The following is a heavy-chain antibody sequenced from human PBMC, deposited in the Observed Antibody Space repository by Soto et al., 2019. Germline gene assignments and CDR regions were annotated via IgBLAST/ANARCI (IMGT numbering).Heavy chain of an antibody. D-gene: IGHD7-27*01. CDR1: GFTFSSYA. V-gene: IGHV3-23*01. CDR2: ISGSGGST. Sequence: GGSLRLSCAASGFTFSSYAMSWVRQAPGKGLEWVSAISGSGGSTYYADSVKGRFTISRDNSKNTLYLQMNSLRAEDTAVYYCAKDQNWGNLYDWYFDLWGRGTLVTVSS. J-gene: IGHJ2*01. CDR3: AKDQNWGNLYDWYFDL.